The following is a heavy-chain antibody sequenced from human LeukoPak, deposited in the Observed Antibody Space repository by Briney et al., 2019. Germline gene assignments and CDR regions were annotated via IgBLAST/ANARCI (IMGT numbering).Heavy chain of an antibody. CDR1: RYSISSGYY. CDR3: ARQTGSGLFTLP. J-gene: IGHJ4*02. D-gene: IGHD3/OR15-3a*01. V-gene: IGHV4-38-2*02. Sequence: SETLSLTCSVSRYSISSGYYWAWIRQPPGKGLEWIGSIYHSGSAYYNASLKSRVTISIDTSKNQISLRLTSVTATDTAMYYCARQTGSGLFTLPGGQGTLVTVSS. CDR2: IYHSGSA.